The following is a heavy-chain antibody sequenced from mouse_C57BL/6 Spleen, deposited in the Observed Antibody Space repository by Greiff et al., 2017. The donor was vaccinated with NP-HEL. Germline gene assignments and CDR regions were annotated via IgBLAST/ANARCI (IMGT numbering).Heavy chain of an antibody. CDR3: VRSNWGYYFDY. J-gene: IGHJ2*01. V-gene: IGHV10-1*01. CDR2: IRSKSNNYAT. D-gene: IGHD4-1*01. CDR1: GFSFNTYA. Sequence: EVQVVESGGGLVQPKGSLKLSCAASGFSFNTYAMNWVRQAPGKGLEWVARIRSKSNNYATYYADSVKDRFTISRDDSESMLYLQMNNLKTEDTAMYYCVRSNWGYYFDYWGQGTTLTVSS.